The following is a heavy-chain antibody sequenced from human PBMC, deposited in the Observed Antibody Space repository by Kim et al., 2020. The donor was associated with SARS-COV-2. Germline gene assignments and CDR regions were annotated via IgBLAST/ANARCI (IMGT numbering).Heavy chain of an antibody. V-gene: IGHV3-30*02. CDR3: AKRRDGNTWYYFDS. Sequence: YADSVKGRFTISRDNSKNTLSLQMSSLRAEDTAVYYCAKRRDGNTWYYFDSWGQGTLVTVSS. D-gene: IGHD6-13*01. J-gene: IGHJ4*02.